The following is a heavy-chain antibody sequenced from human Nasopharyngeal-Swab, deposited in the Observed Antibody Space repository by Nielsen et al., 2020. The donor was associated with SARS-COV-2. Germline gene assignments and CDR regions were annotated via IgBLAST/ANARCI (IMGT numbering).Heavy chain of an antibody. V-gene: IGHV3-53*01. CDR2: IYGGDNT. CDR3: ARGGRGHISDY. CDR1: GFSVGSGY. J-gene: IGHJ4*02. Sequence: GGSLRLPCVASGFSVGSGYMTWVRQAPGKGLQWVSIIYGGDNTNYADTVKGRVTLSRDNSPNTLYRQISSARDDDTAVYYCARGGRGHISDYWGQGTLVTVSS. D-gene: IGHD2-21*01.